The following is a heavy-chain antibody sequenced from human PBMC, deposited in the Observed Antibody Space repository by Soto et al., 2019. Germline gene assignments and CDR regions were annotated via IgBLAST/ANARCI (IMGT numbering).Heavy chain of an antibody. Sequence: QVQLVQSGAEVKKPGSSVKVSCKASGGTFSSYAISWVRQAPGQGLEWMGGIIPIFGTANYAQKFQGRVTITADKSTSTAYLELSSLRSEDTAVYYCARNLILVGDYYDSSADSDGMDVWGQGPTVRVS. D-gene: IGHD3-22*01. V-gene: IGHV1-69*06. J-gene: IGHJ6*02. CDR1: GGTFSSYA. CDR3: ARNLILVGDYYDSSADSDGMDV. CDR2: IIPIFGTA.